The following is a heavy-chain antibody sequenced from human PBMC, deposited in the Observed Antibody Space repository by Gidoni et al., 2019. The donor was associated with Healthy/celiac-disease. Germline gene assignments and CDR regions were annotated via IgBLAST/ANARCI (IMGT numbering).Heavy chain of an antibody. Sequence: QVQLVESGGGVVQPGRSLRLSCAASGFTFSSYGMHWVRQAPGKGLEWVAVIWYDESNKYYADSVKGRFTISRDNSKNTLYLQMNSLRAEDTAVYYCARESQWLVLSPYYYYYYMDVWGKGTTVTVSS. V-gene: IGHV3-33*01. CDR2: IWYDESNK. CDR3: ARESQWLVLSPYYYYYYMDV. J-gene: IGHJ6*03. D-gene: IGHD6-19*01. CDR1: GFTFSSYG.